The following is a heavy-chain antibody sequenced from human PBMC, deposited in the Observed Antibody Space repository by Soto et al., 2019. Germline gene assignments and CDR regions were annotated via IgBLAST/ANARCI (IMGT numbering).Heavy chain of an antibody. V-gene: IGHV1-18*01. D-gene: IGHD2-2*01. Sequence: QVQLVQSGAEVKKPGASVKVSCKASGYTFTSYYISWVRQAPGQGLEWMGWISGYNGNTNYAQKLQCRVTMPTDTSTSTAYMELRRLSSAATAVYYCAREGPPSLTWGQGTLVTVSS. J-gene: IGHJ5*02. CDR3: AREGPPSLT. CDR2: ISGYNGNT. CDR1: GYTFTSYY.